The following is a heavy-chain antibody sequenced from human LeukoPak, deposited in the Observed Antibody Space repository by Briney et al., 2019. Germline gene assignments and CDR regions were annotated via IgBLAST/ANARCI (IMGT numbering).Heavy chain of an antibody. V-gene: IGHV4-34*01. CDR1: TESFSAYY. D-gene: IGHD2-15*01. J-gene: IGHJ4*02. CDR2: INHSGST. Sequence: SETLSLTCAVYTESFSAYYWSWIRQPPGKGLERIGEINHSGSTNYNPSLKSRVTMSVDTSKNQVSLKLNSLTGADTAVYYCARLGYCSGRTCYSGFDYWGQGILVTVSS. CDR3: ARLGYCSGRTCYSGFDY.